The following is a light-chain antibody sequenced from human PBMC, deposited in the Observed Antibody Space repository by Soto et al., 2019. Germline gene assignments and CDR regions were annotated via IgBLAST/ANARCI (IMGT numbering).Light chain of an antibody. CDR1: QSVGGN. J-gene: IGKJ1*01. CDR3: QQYNGGPRT. Sequence: EVLMTQSPATLSVSPGERATLSCRASQSVGGNLDWYQQKPGQPPRLLIYGSSTRATGIPARFSGSGSGTDFTLTISSLQSEDFSGYYCQQYNGGPRTFGQGTDVEIK. CDR2: GSS. V-gene: IGKV3-15*01.